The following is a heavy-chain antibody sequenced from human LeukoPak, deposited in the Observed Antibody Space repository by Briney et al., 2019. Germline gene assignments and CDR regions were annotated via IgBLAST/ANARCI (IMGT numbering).Heavy chain of an antibody. J-gene: IGHJ4*02. V-gene: IGHV1-2*02. CDR3: ARVRYSSSWYSFDY. Sequence: ASVKLSCKASGYIFTDYYIHWVRHAPGQGLEWMGWINPHSGGTNYAQNFQGRVTMTRDTSITTVDMELRSLRSDDTAVYYCARVRYSSSWYSFDYWGQGTLVTVSS. CDR2: INPHSGGT. CDR1: GYIFTDYY. D-gene: IGHD6-13*01.